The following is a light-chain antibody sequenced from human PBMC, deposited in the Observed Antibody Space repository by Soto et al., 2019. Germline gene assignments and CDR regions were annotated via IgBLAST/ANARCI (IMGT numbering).Light chain of an antibody. CDR2: GAS. Sequence: EIVLTQSPGTLSLSPGERATLSCRASQSVSSSYLAWYQQKPGQAPRLLIYGASSRATGIPDRFSGSGSGTFVTLTISRLEPEDFAVYYCQQYGSSPLTFGGGTKVEIK. V-gene: IGKV3-20*01. CDR1: QSVSSSY. J-gene: IGKJ4*01. CDR3: QQYGSSPLT.